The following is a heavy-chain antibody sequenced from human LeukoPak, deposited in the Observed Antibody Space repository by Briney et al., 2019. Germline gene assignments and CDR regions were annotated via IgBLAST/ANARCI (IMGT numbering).Heavy chain of an antibody. CDR3: ARTRRVDY. CDR2: IKQDGSEK. V-gene: IGHV3-7*01. D-gene: IGHD3-3*01. J-gene: IGHJ4*02. CDR1: GFTFSSYA. Sequence: GGSLRLSCAASGFTFSSYAMSWVRQAPGKGLEWVANIKQDGSEKYYVDSVKGRFTISRDNAKNSLYLQMNSLRAEDTAVYYCARTRRVDYWGQGTLVTVSS.